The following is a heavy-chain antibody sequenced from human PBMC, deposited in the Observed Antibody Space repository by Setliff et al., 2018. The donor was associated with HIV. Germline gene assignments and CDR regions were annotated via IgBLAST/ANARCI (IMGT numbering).Heavy chain of an antibody. CDR3: ARVNCSSTSCYVYYYYYGMDV. D-gene: IGHD2-2*01. V-gene: IGHV3-48*01. J-gene: IGHJ6*02. Sequence: GGSLRLSCAASGFTFSSYSMNWVRQAPGKGLEWVSYISSSSSTIYYADSVKGRFTISRDNAKNSLYLQMNSLRAEDTAVYYCARVNCSSTSCYVYYYYYGMDVWGQGTTVTVSS. CDR1: GFTFSSYS. CDR2: ISSSSSTI.